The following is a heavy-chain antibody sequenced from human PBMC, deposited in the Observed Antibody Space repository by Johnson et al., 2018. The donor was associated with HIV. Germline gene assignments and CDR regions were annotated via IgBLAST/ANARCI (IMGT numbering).Heavy chain of an antibody. CDR1: GFTFSSYA. D-gene: IGHD6-19*01. Sequence: EVQLVESGGGLVQPGGSLRLSCAASGFTFSSYAMSWVRQAPGKGLEWVSAISGSGSIIYYADSVKGRFTISRDNAKNSLYLQMNSLRAEDTALYYCARVSRLGDIAVLSDAFDIWGQGTMVTVSS. CDR2: ISGSGSII. CDR3: ARVSRLGDIAVLSDAFDI. V-gene: IGHV3-23*04. J-gene: IGHJ3*02.